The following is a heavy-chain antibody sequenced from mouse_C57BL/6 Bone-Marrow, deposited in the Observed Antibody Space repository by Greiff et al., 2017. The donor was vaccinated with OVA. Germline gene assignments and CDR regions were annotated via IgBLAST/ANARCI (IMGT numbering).Heavy chain of an antibody. J-gene: IGHJ2*01. CDR3: ARDKAHGYFDY. CDR1: GFTFSSYA. CDR2: ISDGGSYT. Sequence: EVQLVESGGGLVKPGGSLKLSCAASGFTFSSYAMSWVRQTPEKRLEWVATISDGGSYTYYPDNVKGRFTISRDNAKNNLYLQMSHLKSEDTAMYYCARDKAHGYFDYWGQGTTLTVSS. V-gene: IGHV5-4*01.